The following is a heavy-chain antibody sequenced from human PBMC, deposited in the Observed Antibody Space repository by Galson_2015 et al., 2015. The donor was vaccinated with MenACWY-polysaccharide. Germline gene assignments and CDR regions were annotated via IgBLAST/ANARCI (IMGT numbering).Heavy chain of an antibody. CDR2: MNPNSGNT. Sequence: SVKVSCKASGYTFTSYDINWVRQATGQGLEWMGWMNPNSGNTGYAQKFQGRVTMTRNTSISTAYMELSSLRSEDTAVYYCARGYSYVSAFDRQDGMDVWGQGTTVTVSS. V-gene: IGHV1-8*01. CDR1: GYTFTSYD. CDR3: ARGYSYVSAFDRQDGMDV. J-gene: IGHJ6*02. D-gene: IGHD5-18*01.